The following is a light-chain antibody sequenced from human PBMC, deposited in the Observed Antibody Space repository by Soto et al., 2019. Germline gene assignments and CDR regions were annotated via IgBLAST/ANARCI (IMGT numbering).Light chain of an antibody. CDR1: SSDVGGYNY. CDR2: EVS. Sequence: QSALTQPASVSGSPGQSITISCTGTSSDVGGYNYVSWYQQHPGKAPKLMIYEVSKRPSGVPDRFSGSKSGNTASLTVSGLQAEDEADYYCSSYAGSTNLFGTGTKVTVL. CDR3: SSYAGSTNL. V-gene: IGLV2-8*01. J-gene: IGLJ1*01.